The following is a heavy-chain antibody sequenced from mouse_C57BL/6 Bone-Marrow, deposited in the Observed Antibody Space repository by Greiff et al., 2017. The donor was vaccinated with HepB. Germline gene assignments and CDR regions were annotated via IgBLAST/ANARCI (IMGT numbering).Heavy chain of an antibody. CDR1: GFSLTSYG. V-gene: IGHV2-5*01. CDR3: AISPYYYGSSPFAY. Sequence: QVQLKESGPGLVQPSQSLSITCTVSGFSLTSYGIHWVRQSPGKGLEWLGVIWRGGSTDYNAAFMSRLSITKDNSKSQVFFKMNSLQADDTAIYYCAISPYYYGSSPFAYWGQGTLVTVSA. D-gene: IGHD1-1*01. CDR2: IWRGGST. J-gene: IGHJ3*01.